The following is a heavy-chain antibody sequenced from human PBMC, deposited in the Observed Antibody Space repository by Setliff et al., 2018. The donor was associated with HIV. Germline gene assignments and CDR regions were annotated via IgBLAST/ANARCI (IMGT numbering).Heavy chain of an antibody. J-gene: IGHJ3*02. CDR1: GYSFITYW. CDR3: ARFYGSYDVGGFDI. V-gene: IGHV5-51*01. D-gene: IGHD3-16*01. Sequence: GESLKISCKGSGYSFITYWIGWVRQRPGKGLEWMGIMNPDGSNTRYSPSFQGQVTISVDGSISTAYLQWSSLKASDTAFYYCARFYGSYDVGGFDIWGQGTKVTVSS. CDR2: MNPDGSNT.